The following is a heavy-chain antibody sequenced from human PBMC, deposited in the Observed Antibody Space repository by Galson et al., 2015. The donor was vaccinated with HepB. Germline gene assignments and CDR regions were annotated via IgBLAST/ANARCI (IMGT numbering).Heavy chain of an antibody. J-gene: IGHJ6*02. CDR2: ISGSGGSR. D-gene: IGHD2-21*02. CDR1: GFTFNNYA. CDR3: AKEGFDVDCDGWDIYYGMDV. Sequence: SLRLSCAASGFTFNNYAMSWVRQAPGKGLEWVSTISGSGGSRYYADSVKGRFTISRDNSKNTRYLQMNSLRAEDTAVYYCAKEGFDVDCDGWDIYYGMDVWGQGTTVTVSS. V-gene: IGHV3-23*01.